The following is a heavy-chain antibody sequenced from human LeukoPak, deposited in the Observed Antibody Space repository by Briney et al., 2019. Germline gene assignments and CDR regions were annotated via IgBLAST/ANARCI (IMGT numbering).Heavy chain of an antibody. CDR3: AKDLGSVVTPPSLDY. CDR2: ASGSGGST. D-gene: IGHD4-23*01. J-gene: IGHJ4*02. CDR1: GFTFSSYA. Sequence: GGSLRLSCAASGFTFSSYAMSWVRQAPAKGLECVSSASGSGGSTYYADSVKGRFTISRDNSKNTLYLQTNSLRAEDTAVYYCAKDLGSVVTPPSLDYWGQGTLVTVSS. V-gene: IGHV3-23*01.